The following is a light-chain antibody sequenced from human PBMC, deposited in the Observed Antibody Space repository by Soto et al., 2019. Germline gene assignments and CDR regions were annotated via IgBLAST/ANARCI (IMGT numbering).Light chain of an antibody. J-gene: IGKJ4*02. Sequence: EIVLTQSPATLSLYPGERATLSCRSSQSVSTYLAWYQQKPGQAPRLLIYDASNRATGIAARYSGSGSGTDFTLTISSLELEDFAVYFCQESRDWSQIRFGGGTKVEIK. V-gene: IGKV3-11*01. CDR2: DAS. CDR3: QESRDWSQIR. CDR1: QSVSTY.